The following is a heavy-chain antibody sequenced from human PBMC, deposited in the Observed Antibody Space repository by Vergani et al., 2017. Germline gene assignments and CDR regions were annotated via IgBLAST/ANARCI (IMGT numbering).Heavy chain of an antibody. CDR1: GFSLSTSGVG. J-gene: IGHJ4*02. CDR2: IYWDDDK. CDR3: ARMDDYAFPDDY. Sequence: QITLKESGPTLVKPTQTLTLTCTFSGFSLSTSGVGVGWIRQPPGKALEWLALIYWDDDKRYSPSLKSRLTITKDTSKKQVVLTMTNMDPVDTATYYCARMDDYAFPDDYWGQGTLVTVSS. V-gene: IGHV2-5*02. D-gene: IGHD4-17*01.